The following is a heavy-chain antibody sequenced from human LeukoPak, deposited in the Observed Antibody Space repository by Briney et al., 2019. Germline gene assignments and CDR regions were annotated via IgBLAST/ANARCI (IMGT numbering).Heavy chain of an antibody. J-gene: IGHJ4*02. V-gene: IGHV4-61*01. D-gene: IGHD6-19*01. CDR1: GPSVSSVSNY. Sequence: SQTLSLTCTVSGPSVSSVSNYWSWIRHPPGKGLEWFGYIYYSGSTNYNPSLKSRVTISVDTSKNQFSLKLSSVTAADTAVYYCARERVAVAGTRFDYWGQGILVTVSS. CDR2: IYYSGST. CDR3: ARERVAVAGTRFDY.